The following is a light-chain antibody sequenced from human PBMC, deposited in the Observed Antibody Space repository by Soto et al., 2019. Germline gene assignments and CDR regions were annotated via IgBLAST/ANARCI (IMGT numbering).Light chain of an antibody. J-gene: IGKJ4*01. Sequence: DIQMTQSPSSLSASVGDRVTITCQASQDISNYLNWYQQKPEKAPKLLIYDASNLETGVPSRFSRSGSGTDFTFTISSLQPEDIATYYCQQYDNLPLTFGGGTKVDIK. CDR3: QQYDNLPLT. V-gene: IGKV1-33*01. CDR1: QDISNY. CDR2: DAS.